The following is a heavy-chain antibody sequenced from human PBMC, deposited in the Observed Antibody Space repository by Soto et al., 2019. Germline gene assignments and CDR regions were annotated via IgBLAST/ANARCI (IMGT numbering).Heavy chain of an antibody. CDR2: IYYSGST. J-gene: IGHJ3*02. CDR1: GGSIDSYY. Sequence: SETLSLTCTVSGGSIDSYYWSWIRQPPGKGLEWIGYIYYSGSTNYNPSLKSRVTISVDTSKNQFSLKLNSVTAADTAVYYCAREVVAYYYDSSGYYPTLPDAFDIWDQGTMVTVSS. D-gene: IGHD3-22*01. CDR3: AREVVAYYYDSSGYYPTLPDAFDI. V-gene: IGHV4-59*01.